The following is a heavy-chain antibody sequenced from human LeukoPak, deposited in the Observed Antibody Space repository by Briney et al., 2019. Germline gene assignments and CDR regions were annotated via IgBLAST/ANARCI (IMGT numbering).Heavy chain of an antibody. V-gene: IGHV4-4*07. Sequence: SETLSLTCTVSGGSISSYYWSWIRQPAGKGLEWIGRIYTSGSTNYNPSLKGRVTMSVDTSKNQFSLKLSSVTAADTAVYYCARDHYDILTGNDDAFDIWGQGTMVTVSS. CDR2: IYTSGST. CDR1: GGSISSYY. J-gene: IGHJ3*02. CDR3: ARDHYDILTGNDDAFDI. D-gene: IGHD3-9*01.